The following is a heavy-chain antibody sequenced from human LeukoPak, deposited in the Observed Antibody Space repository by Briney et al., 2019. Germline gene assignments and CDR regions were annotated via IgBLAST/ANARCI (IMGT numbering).Heavy chain of an antibody. Sequence: GGSLRLSCAASGFTFSDYYMSWIRQAPGKGLEWVSYISSSGSTIYYADSVKGRFTISRDNARNSLYLQMNSLRAEDTAVYYCARAAPPGYSSSWSKDYWGQGTLVTVSS. D-gene: IGHD6-13*01. CDR2: ISSSGSTI. V-gene: IGHV3-11*01. J-gene: IGHJ4*02. CDR3: ARAAPPGYSSSWSKDY. CDR1: GFTFSDYY.